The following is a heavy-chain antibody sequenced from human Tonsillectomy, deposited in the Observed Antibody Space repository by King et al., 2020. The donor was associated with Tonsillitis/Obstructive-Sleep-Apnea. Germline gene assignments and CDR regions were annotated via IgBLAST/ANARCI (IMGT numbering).Heavy chain of an antibody. J-gene: IGHJ4*02. V-gene: IGHV3-33*01. Sequence: QLVQSGGGVVQPGRSLRLSCAASGFTFSSYGMHWVRQAPGKGMEWVAVIWDDGSNKYYADSVKGRFTISRDNSKNTLYLQMNSPRAEDTAVYYCASFYGDYGHFDYWGQGTLVTVSS. CDR3: ASFYGDYGHFDY. CDR1: GFTFSSYG. D-gene: IGHD4-17*01. CDR2: IWDDGSNK.